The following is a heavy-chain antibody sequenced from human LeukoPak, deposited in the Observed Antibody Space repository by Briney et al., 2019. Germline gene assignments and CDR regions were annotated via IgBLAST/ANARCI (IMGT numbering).Heavy chain of an antibody. Sequence: GGSLRLSCAASGFTFSSYAMSWVRQAPGKGLEWVSAISGSGGSTYYADSVKGRFTISRDNTKNTRYLQMNSLRAEDTAVYYCAKDQLGDSDYWGQGTLVTVSS. CDR3: AKDQLGDSDY. CDR2: ISGSGGST. V-gene: IGHV3-23*01. CDR1: GFTFSSYA. J-gene: IGHJ4*02. D-gene: IGHD7-27*01.